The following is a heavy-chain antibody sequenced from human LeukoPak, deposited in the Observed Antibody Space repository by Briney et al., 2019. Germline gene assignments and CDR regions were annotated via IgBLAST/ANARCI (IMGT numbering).Heavy chain of an antibody. CDR2: ISYDGSSK. V-gene: IGHV3-30*14. CDR1: GFTFSSYA. Sequence: GGSLRLSCGASGFTFSSYAMHWVRQAPGKGLEWVAAISYDGSSKYYSDSVRGRFTISRDNSKNTLYLQMNSLRVEDTAVYYCARQVVTLSSDAFDIWGQGTMVTVSS. CDR3: ARQVVTLSSDAFDI. D-gene: IGHD2-21*02. J-gene: IGHJ3*02.